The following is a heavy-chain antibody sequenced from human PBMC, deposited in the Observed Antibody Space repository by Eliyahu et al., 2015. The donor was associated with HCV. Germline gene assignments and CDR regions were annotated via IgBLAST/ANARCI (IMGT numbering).Heavy chain of an antibody. J-gene: IGHJ4*02. V-gene: IGHV1-2*02. D-gene: IGHD3-16*01. CDR1: GYTFIDNY. CDR3: ARGGTWGTYINMLDS. CDR2: INPNSGGT. Sequence: QVQLVQSGAEVKKPGASVKVSCKASGYTFIDNYIHWVRQAPGQGLEWMGWINPNSGGTNYARKFRGRVTITTDTSINTAYMELRRLRSDDTAVYFCARGGTWGTYINMLDSWGQGTLVTVSS.